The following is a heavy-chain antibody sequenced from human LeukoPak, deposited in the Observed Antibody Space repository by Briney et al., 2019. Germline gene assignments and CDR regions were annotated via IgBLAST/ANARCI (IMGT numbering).Heavy chain of an antibody. J-gene: IGHJ4*02. CDR1: GFTFSSYA. D-gene: IGHD6-13*01. CDR2: ISYDGSNK. Sequence: PGGSLRLSCAASGFTFSSYAMHWVRQAPGKGLEWVAVISYDGSNKYYADSVKGRFTISRDNSKNTLYLQMNSLRAEDTAVYYCARADGSSWTTDYWGQGTLVTVSS. V-gene: IGHV3-30*04. CDR3: ARADGSSWTTDY.